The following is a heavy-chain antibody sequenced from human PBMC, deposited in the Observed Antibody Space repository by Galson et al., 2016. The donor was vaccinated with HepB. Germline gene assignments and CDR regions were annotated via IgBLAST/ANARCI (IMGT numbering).Heavy chain of an antibody. J-gene: IGHJ4*02. CDR1: GLSVSTDGVG. V-gene: IGHV2-5*01. CDR2: IYWNGDQ. CDR3: VHRPPDKWNSFDY. D-gene: IGHD1-20*01. Sequence: PALVKPTQTLTLTCTLSGLSVSTDGVGVGWIRQPPGKALEWLALIYWNGDQRYSPSLKTRLTITKDTSKNQVVLTMTNMDFVDTATYYCVHRPPDKWNSFDYWGQGTLVTVSS.